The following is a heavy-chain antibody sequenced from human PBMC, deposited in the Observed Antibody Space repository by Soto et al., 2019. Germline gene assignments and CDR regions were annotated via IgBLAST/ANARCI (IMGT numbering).Heavy chain of an antibody. Sequence: SQTLSLTCAISGDSVSSNSAAWNWIRQSPSRGLEWLGRTYYRSKWYNDYAVSVKSRITINPDTSKNQFSLQLNSVTPEDTAVYYCARDRGDCSGGSCYSYNWFDPWGQGTLVTVSS. J-gene: IGHJ5*02. CDR1: GDSVSSNSAA. CDR2: TYYRSKWYN. D-gene: IGHD2-15*01. CDR3: ARDRGDCSGGSCYSYNWFDP. V-gene: IGHV6-1*01.